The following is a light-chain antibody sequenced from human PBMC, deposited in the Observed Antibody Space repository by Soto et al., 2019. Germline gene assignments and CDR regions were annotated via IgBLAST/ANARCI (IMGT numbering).Light chain of an antibody. CDR1: SSNIGSNT. CDR2: TND. Sequence: QSVLTQPPSASGTPGQRVTISCSGSSSNIGSNTVSWYQQLPGSAPKLLIHTNDQRPSGVPDRFSGSKSGPSASLAISGLQSEDEADYYCAAWDDSLNGWVFGGGTKVTVL. J-gene: IGLJ3*02. V-gene: IGLV1-44*01. CDR3: AAWDDSLNGWV.